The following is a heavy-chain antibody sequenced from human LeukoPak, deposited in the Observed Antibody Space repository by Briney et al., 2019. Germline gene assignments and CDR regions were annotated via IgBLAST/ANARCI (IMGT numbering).Heavy chain of an antibody. D-gene: IGHD3-10*01. Sequence: PGGSLRLSCAASGFTFSDYYMSWIRQAPGKGLEWVSYISSSGSTIYYADSVKGRFTISRDNAKNSLYLQMNSLRAEDTAVYYCARDHWPTLLDSYGSGSSIDYWGQGTLVTVSS. CDR2: ISSSGSTI. V-gene: IGHV3-11*04. CDR1: GFTFSDYY. CDR3: ARDHWPTLLDSYGSGSSIDY. J-gene: IGHJ4*02.